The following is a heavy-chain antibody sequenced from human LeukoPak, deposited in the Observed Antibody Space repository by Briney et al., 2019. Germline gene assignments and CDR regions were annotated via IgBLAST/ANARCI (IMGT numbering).Heavy chain of an antibody. Sequence: ASVKVSCKASGYTFTSYYMHWVRQAPGQGLEWMGIVNPSGGSTSYAQKFQGRVTMTRDTSTSTVYMELSSLRSGDTAVYYCAGIGVGATTRGAFDIWGQGTMVTVSS. CDR2: VNPSGGST. CDR1: GYTFTSYY. V-gene: IGHV1-46*01. CDR3: AGIGVGATTRGAFDI. D-gene: IGHD1-26*01. J-gene: IGHJ3*02.